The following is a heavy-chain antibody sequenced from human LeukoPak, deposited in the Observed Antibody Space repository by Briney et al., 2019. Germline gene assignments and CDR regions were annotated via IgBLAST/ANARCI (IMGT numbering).Heavy chain of an antibody. D-gene: IGHD5-18*01. Sequence: QAGGSLRLSCAASGFTFSSYAMHWVRQAPGKGLEWVAVISYDGSNKYYADSVKGRFTISRDNSKNTLYLQMNSLRAEDTAVYYCARDYTAMATYYYYGMDVWGQGTTVTVSS. CDR2: ISYDGSNK. V-gene: IGHV3-30-3*01. CDR3: ARDYTAMATYYYYGMDV. J-gene: IGHJ6*02. CDR1: GFTFSSYA.